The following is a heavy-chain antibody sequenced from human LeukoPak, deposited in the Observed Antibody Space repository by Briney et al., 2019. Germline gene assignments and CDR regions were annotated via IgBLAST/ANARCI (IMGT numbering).Heavy chain of an antibody. CDR3: ASYNYVHGFDY. J-gene: IGHJ4*02. CDR1: GGSISSSSYY. V-gene: IGHV4-39*01. Sequence: SETLSLTCTVSGGSISSSSYYWGWIRQPPGKGLEWSGSIYYSGSTYYNPSLKSRVTISVDTSKNQFSLKLSSVTAADTAVYYCASYNYVHGFDYWGQGTLVTVSS. CDR2: IYYSGST. D-gene: IGHD1-1*01.